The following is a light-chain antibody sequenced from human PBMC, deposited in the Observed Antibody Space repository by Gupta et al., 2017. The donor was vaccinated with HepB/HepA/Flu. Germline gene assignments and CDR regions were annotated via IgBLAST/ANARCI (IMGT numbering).Light chain of an antibody. CDR2: DVS. V-gene: IGLV2-14*03. CDR1: SSDVGGYNY. Sequence: ALTQPAAGTGSPGQSITISCTGTSSDVGGYNYVSWYQQHPGKAPKLMIYDVSNRPSGVSNRFSGSKSGNTASLTIAGLQAEDEADYYCSSYTSSSTRVVFGGGTKLTVL. J-gene: IGLJ2*01. CDR3: SSYTSSSTRVV.